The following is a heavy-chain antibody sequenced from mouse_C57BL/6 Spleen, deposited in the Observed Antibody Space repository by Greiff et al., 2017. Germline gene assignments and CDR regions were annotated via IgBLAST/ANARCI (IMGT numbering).Heavy chain of an antibody. J-gene: IGHJ2*01. CDR2: INPNNGGT. CDR3: ARDWADY. Sequence: VQLQQSGPELVKPGASVKISCKASGYTFTDYYMNWVKPSHGKSLEWIGDINPNNGGTSYNQKFKGKATLTVDKSSSTAYMELRSLTSEDSAVYYCARDWADYWGQGTTLTVSS. D-gene: IGHD4-1*01. CDR1: GYTFTDYY. V-gene: IGHV1-26*01.